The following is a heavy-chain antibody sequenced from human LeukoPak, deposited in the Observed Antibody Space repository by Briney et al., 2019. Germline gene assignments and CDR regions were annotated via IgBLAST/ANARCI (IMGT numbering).Heavy chain of an antibody. CDR3: ARDAGYFDY. CDR1: GFTFDDYA. V-gene: IGHV3-9*01. CDR2: ISWNSGSI. Sequence: GGSLRPSCAASGFTFDDYAMHWVRQAPGKGLEWVSGISWNSGSIGYADSVKGRFTISRDNAKNSLYLQMNSLRAEDTAVYYCARDAGYFDYWGQGTLVTVSS. J-gene: IGHJ4*02.